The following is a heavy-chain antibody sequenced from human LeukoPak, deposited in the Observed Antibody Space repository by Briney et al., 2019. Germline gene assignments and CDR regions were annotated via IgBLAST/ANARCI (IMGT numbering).Heavy chain of an antibody. V-gene: IGHV3-74*01. CDR1: GFTFHNYH. CDR3: AKGGVSGRGSWYGDYFDY. J-gene: IGHJ4*02. Sequence: PGGSLRLSCAASGFTFHNYHMHWVRQAPGKGLVWVSRINSDGSSTSYADSVKDRFDISRDNSKQTLYLQMNGLKSEDTAVYYCAKGGVSGRGSWYGDYFDYWGQGTLVTVSS. CDR2: INSDGSST. D-gene: IGHD6-13*01.